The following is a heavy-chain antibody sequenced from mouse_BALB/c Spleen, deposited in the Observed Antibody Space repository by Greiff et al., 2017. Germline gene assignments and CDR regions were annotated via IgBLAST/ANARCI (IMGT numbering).Heavy chain of an antibody. D-gene: IGHD1-1*01. V-gene: IGHV7-3*02. Sequence: EVQLVESGGGLVQPGGSLRLSCATSGFTFTDYYMSWVRQPPGKALEWLGFIRNKANGYTTEYSASVKGRFTISRDNSQSILYLQMNTLRAEDSATYYCARGLITTVVGDYWGQGTSVTVSS. CDR1: GFTFTDYY. CDR3: ARGLITTVVGDY. J-gene: IGHJ4*01. CDR2: IRNKANGYTT.